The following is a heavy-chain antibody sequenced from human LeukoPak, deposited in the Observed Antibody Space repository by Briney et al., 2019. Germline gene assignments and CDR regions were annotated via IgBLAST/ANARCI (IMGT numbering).Heavy chain of an antibody. J-gene: IGHJ4*02. CDR1: GGSFSGYY. CDR2: INHSGST. V-gene: IGHV4-34*01. D-gene: IGHD6-19*01. Sequence: SETLSLTCAVYGGSFSGYYWSWIRQPPGKGLEWIGEINHSGSTNYNPSLKSRVTISVDTSKNQFFLKLSSVTAADTAVYYCARGARVAGQDFDYWGQGTLVTVSS. CDR3: ARGARVAGQDFDY.